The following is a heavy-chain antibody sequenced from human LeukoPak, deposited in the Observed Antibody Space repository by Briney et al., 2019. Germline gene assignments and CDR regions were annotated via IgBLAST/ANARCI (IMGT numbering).Heavy chain of an antibody. CDR1: GYTFTSYG. CDR3: ARGGGAFCGSDCHRNFDY. Sequence: GASVKVSCKASGYTFTSYGISWVRQAPGQGLEWMGWISAYNGSTNYAQKLQGRVTMTTDTSTSTAYMELRSLRSDDTAVYYCARGGGAFCGSDCHRNFDYWGQGTLVTVSS. J-gene: IGHJ4*02. CDR2: ISAYNGST. D-gene: IGHD2-21*02. V-gene: IGHV1-18*01.